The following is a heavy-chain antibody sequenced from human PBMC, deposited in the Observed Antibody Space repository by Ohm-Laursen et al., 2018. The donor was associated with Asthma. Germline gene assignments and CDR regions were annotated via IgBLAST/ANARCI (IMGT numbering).Heavy chain of an antibody. CDR2: INAGNGNT. V-gene: IGHV1-3*01. CDR1: GYTFTSYA. D-gene: IGHD6-19*01. Sequence: GASVKVSCKASGYTFTSYAMHWVRQAPGQRLEWMGWINAGNGNTKYSQKFQGRVTITRDTSASTAYMELSSLRSEDTAVYYCARASEQWLDHYTNWFDPWGQGTLVTVSS. CDR3: ARASEQWLDHYTNWFDP. J-gene: IGHJ5*02.